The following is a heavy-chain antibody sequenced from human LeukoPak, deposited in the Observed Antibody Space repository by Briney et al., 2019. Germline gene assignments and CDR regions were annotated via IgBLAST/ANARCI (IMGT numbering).Heavy chain of an antibody. CDR2: IYGDGSTT. D-gene: IGHD3-10*01. CDR3: ARAVSGHYGMFDY. J-gene: IGHJ4*02. V-gene: IGHV3-74*01. Sequence: GGSLRLSCAASGFTVSSSLTHGVRRAPGQGVGWVSRIYGDGSTTSYADSVRGRFTISRDNAKSTVYLQMNSLRAEDTAVYYCARAVSGHYGMFDYWGQGTLVTVSS. CDR1: GFTVSSSL.